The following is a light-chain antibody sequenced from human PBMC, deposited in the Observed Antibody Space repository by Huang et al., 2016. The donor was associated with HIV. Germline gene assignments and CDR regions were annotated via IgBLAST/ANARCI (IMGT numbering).Light chain of an antibody. J-gene: IGKJ2*01. CDR3: QQYDTLPYT. CDR2: DAS. Sequence: DIQVTQSPSSLSASVGDRVTITCQASQDITDYLNWYQQTPGKAPKLLISDASNLESGVPSMFSGTRSGTDFILTITSLQPEDIATYYCQQYDTLPYTFGQGTKLEI. V-gene: IGKV1-33*01. CDR1: QDITDY.